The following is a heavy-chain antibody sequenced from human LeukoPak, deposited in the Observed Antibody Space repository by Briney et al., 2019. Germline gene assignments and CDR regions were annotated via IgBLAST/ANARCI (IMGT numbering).Heavy chain of an antibody. Sequence: SVKVSCKASGGTFSSYAISWVRQAPGQGLEWMGGIIPIFGTANYAQKFQGRVAITTDESTSTAYMELSSLRSEDTAVYYCAREARARWEPYYFDYWGQGTLVTVSS. CDR1: GGTFSSYA. V-gene: IGHV1-69*05. CDR3: AREARARWEPYYFDY. CDR2: IIPIFGTA. J-gene: IGHJ4*02. D-gene: IGHD1-26*01.